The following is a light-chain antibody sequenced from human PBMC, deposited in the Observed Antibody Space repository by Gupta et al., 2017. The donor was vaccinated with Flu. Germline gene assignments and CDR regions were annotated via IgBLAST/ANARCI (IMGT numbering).Light chain of an antibody. CDR2: DDD. CDR1: NLGRKS. J-gene: IGLJ3*02. V-gene: IGLV3-21*02. CDR3: QVWHIGSDHLRV. Sequence: SYVLTQPPSASVAPGQTASITCGGDNLGRKSFHCYQHKPAQAPVLVVYDDDDRRSGIPERVSGCNSGNTATLTISNVEAGDEADYYCQVWHIGSDHLRVFGGGTKLTVL.